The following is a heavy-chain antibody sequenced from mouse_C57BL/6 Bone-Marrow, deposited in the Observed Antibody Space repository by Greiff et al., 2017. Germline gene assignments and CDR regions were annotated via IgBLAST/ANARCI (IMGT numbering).Heavy chain of an antibody. J-gene: IGHJ1*03. CDR1: GYTFTSYG. CDR3: ARGAAWYFDV. V-gene: IGHV1-81*01. Sequence: QVQLQQSGPELARPGASVKMSCKASGYTFTSYGISWVKQRNGKGLEWIGEIYPRRGNNYNNEKFNGKATMTADKSSSPAYMEFRSLTSEDSAVYFCARGAAWYFDVWGTGTTVTVSS. CDR2: IYPRRGNN.